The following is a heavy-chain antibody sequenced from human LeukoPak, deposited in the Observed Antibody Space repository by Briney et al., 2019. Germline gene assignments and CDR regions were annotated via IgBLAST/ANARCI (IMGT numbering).Heavy chain of an antibody. V-gene: IGHV4-34*01. D-gene: IGHD2-15*01. Sequence: SETLSLTCAVYGGSFSGYYWSWIRQSPGKGLEWIGEINHSGSTNYNPSLKSRVTISVDTSKNQFSLKLSSVTAADTAVYYCASFYCSGGSCYQYYYYYMDVWGKGTTVTVSS. CDR2: INHSGST. CDR1: GGSFSGYY. CDR3: ASFYCSGGSCYQYYYYYMDV. J-gene: IGHJ6*03.